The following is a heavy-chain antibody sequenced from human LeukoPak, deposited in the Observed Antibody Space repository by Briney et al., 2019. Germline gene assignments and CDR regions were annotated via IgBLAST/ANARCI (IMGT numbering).Heavy chain of an antibody. CDR2: INHSGST. V-gene: IGHV4-34*01. CDR1: GGSFSVYY. J-gene: IGHJ4*02. CDR3: ASKKYYYDSSGYYYYFDY. Sequence: SETLSLTCAVYGGSFSVYYWSWIRQPPGKGLEWIGEINHSGSTNYNPSLKSRVTISVDTSKNQFSLKLSSVTAADTAVYYCASKKYYYDSSGYYYYFDYWGQGTLVTVSS. D-gene: IGHD3-22*01.